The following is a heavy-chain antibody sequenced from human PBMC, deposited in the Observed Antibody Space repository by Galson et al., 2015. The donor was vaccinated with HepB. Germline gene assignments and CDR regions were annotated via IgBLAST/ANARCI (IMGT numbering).Heavy chain of an antibody. V-gene: IGHV3-30-3*01. CDR3: ARSFGAPKAARSYYYYMDV. Sequence: SLRLSCAASGFTFSSYAMHWVRQAPGKGLEWVAVISYDGSNKYYADSVKGRFTISRDNSKNTLYLQMNSLRAEDTAVYYCARSFGAPKAARSYYYYMDVWGKGTTVTVSS. D-gene: IGHD2-15*01. CDR1: GFTFSSYA. J-gene: IGHJ6*03. CDR2: ISYDGSNK.